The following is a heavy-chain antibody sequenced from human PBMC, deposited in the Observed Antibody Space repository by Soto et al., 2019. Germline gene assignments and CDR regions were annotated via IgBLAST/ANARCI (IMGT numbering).Heavy chain of an antibody. CDR1: GFTFNTYA. J-gene: IGHJ4*02. V-gene: IGHV3-23*01. Sequence: PGGSLRLSCAASGFTFNTYAMSWVRQAPGKGLEWVSAISDSGGRTYYADSVKGRFTISRDNSKNTLYLQINSLRAEDTAVYFCAKELVNSGWTYFDYWGQGTLVTV. CDR3: AKELVNSGWTYFDY. D-gene: IGHD6-19*01. CDR2: ISDSGGRT.